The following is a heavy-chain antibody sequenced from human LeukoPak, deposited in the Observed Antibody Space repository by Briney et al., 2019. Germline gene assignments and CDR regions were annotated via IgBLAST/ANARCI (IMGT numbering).Heavy chain of an antibody. V-gene: IGHV4-39*01. CDR1: GGSISSSSYD. CDR3: ARQYSYYDFWSGYRPNWFDP. J-gene: IGHJ5*02. D-gene: IGHD3-3*01. Sequence: PSETLSLTCTVSGGSISSSSYDWGWIRQPPGKGLEWSGSIYYSGSTYYTPSLKIRVTISVDTSKNQFSLKLSSVAAADTAVYYCARQYSYYDFWSGYRPNWFDPWGQGTLVTVSS. CDR2: IYYSGST.